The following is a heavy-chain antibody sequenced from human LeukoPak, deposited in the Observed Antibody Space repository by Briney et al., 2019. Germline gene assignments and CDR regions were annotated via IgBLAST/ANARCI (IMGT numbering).Heavy chain of an antibody. CDR1: GGSISSYY. CDR2: IYYSGST. Sequence: SETLSLTCTVSGGSISSYYWSWIRQPPGKGLEWIGYIYYSGSTNYNPSLKSRVTISVDTSKNQFSLKLSSVTAADTAVYYCATDTDTYYYDSWGQGTLVTVSS. D-gene: IGHD3-22*01. CDR3: ATDTDTYYYDS. V-gene: IGHV4-59*01. J-gene: IGHJ4*02.